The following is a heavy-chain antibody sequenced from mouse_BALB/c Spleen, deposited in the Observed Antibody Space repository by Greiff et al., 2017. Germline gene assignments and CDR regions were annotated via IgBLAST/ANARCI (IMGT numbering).Heavy chain of an antibody. D-gene: IGHD2-2*01. Sequence: EVKLMESGGGLVKPGGSLKLSCAASGFTFSDYYMYWVRQTPEKRLEWVATISDGGSYTYYPDSVKGRFTISRDNAKNNLYLQMSSLKSEDTAMYYCARGGYDWFAYWGQGTLVTVSA. CDR3: ARGGYDWFAY. CDR1: GFTFSDYY. J-gene: IGHJ3*01. V-gene: IGHV5-4*02. CDR2: ISDGGSYT.